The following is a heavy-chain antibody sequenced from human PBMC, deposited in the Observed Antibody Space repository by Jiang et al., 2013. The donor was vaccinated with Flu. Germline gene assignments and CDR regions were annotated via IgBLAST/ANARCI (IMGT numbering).Heavy chain of an antibody. D-gene: IGHD3-10*01. CDR3: AREGWLGVISYYFDY. CDR2: IWYDGSNK. Sequence: GVVQPGRSLRLSCAASGFTFSSYGMHWVRQAPGKGLEWVAVIWYDGSNKYYADSVKGRFTISRDNSKNTLYLQMNSLRAEDTAVYYCAREGWLGVISYYFDYWGQGTLVTVSS. CDR1: GFTFSSYG. V-gene: IGHV3-33*01. J-gene: IGHJ4*02.